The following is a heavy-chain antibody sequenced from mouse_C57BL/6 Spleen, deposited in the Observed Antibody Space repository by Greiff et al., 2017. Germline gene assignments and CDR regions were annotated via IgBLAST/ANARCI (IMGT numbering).Heavy chain of an antibody. CDR2: ILPGSGST. CDR3: ARRVPDYYGSSYADY. Sequence: QVQLKQSGAELMKPGASVKLSCKATGYTFTGYWIEWVKQRPGHGLEWIGEILPGSGSTNYNEKFKGKATFTAGTSSNTAYMQLSSLTTEDSAIYDCARRVPDYYGSSYADYWGQGTTLTVSS. D-gene: IGHD1-1*01. J-gene: IGHJ2*01. V-gene: IGHV1-9*01. CDR1: GYTFTGYW.